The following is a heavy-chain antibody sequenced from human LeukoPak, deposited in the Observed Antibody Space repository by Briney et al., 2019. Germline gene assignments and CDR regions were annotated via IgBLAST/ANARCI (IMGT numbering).Heavy chain of an antibody. CDR2: IIPILGTA. Sequence: ASVKVSCKASGGTFSSYAISWVRQAPGQGLEWMGGIIPILGTANYAQKFQGRVAIIADESTSTAYMELSSPRSEDTAVYYCAVAYCGGDCIYYFDYWGQGTQVTVSS. V-gene: IGHV1-69*13. CDR1: GGTFSSYA. D-gene: IGHD2-21*02. CDR3: AVAYCGGDCIYYFDY. J-gene: IGHJ4*02.